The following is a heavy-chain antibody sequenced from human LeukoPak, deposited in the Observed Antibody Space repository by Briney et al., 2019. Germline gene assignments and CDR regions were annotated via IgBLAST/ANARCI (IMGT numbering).Heavy chain of an antibody. V-gene: IGHV3-7*04. CDR1: GFTFSSFW. Sequence: GGSLTLSCAASGFTFSSFWMSWVRQAPGKGLEWVGNIKHDGSEKYYVDSVKGRFTMSRDNAKNSLYLQMHSLSAEDTAVYYCAREAAAPSDSWGQETLVTVSS. CDR3: AREAAAPSDS. J-gene: IGHJ4*02. CDR2: IKHDGSEK. D-gene: IGHD6-25*01.